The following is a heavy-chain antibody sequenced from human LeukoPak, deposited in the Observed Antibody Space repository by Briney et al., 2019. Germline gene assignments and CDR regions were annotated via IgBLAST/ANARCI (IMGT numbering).Heavy chain of an antibody. Sequence: SETLSLTCTVSGGSISSYYWSWIRQPPGKGLEWIGYIYYSGSTNYNPSLKSRVTISVDTSKNQFSLKLSSVTAADTAVYYCARARRGYGYGFIDYCGQGTLVTVSS. CDR3: ARARRGYGYGFIDY. CDR2: IYYSGST. V-gene: IGHV4-59*01. D-gene: IGHD5-18*01. CDR1: GGSISSYY. J-gene: IGHJ4*02.